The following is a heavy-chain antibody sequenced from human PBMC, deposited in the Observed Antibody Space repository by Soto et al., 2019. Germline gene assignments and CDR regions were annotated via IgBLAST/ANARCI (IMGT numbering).Heavy chain of an antibody. Sequence: EVQLVESGGGLVQPGRSLRLSCTASGFTFGDYAMSWFRQAPGKGLEWVGFIRGKAYGGTTEYAASVKGRFTISRDDSKSIAYLQMNSLKTEDTGVYYCTRDGSGLRLGELSLYFDYWGQGTLVTVSS. CDR1: GFTFGDYA. D-gene: IGHD3-16*02. CDR3: TRDGSGLRLGELSLYFDY. J-gene: IGHJ4*02. V-gene: IGHV3-49*03. CDR2: IRGKAYGGTT.